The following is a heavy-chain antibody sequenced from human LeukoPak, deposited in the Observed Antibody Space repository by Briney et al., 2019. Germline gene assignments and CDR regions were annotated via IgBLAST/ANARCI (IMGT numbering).Heavy chain of an antibody. Sequence: GGSLRLSCAVSGFTFSGFWMSWYRQAPGKGLEWVASINSDGSEGYYADVVKGRFTISRDNAKNSLYLQINSLRAEDTAVYYCARSSYSSSSSVWGQGTMVTVSS. D-gene: IGHD6-6*01. CDR1: GFTFSGFW. J-gene: IGHJ3*01. CDR3: ARSSYSSSSSV. V-gene: IGHV3-7*03. CDR2: INSDGSEG.